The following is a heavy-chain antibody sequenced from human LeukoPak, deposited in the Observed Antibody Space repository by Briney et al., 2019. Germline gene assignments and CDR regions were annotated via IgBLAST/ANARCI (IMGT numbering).Heavy chain of an antibody. D-gene: IGHD3-10*01. CDR2: IFYSGST. CDR1: GGSFSGYY. CDR3: ARLRGAGSWYFDL. V-gene: IGHV4-34*12. J-gene: IGHJ2*01. Sequence: PSETLSLTCAVYGGSFSGYYWSWIRQPPGKGLEWIGSIFYSGSTYYNPSLKSRVTISVDTSKNQFSLKLTSVTAADTAVYYCARLRGAGSWYFDLWGRGTLVTVSS.